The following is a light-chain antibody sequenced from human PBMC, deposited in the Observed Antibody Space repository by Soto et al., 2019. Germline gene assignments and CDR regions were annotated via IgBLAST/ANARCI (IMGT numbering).Light chain of an antibody. V-gene: IGLV1-51*01. CDR2: DNN. CDR1: SSNIGNNY. J-gene: IGLJ2*01. CDR3: ATWDYSLPGEV. Sequence: QSVLTQPPSVSAAPGQKVTISCSGSSSNIGNNYVSWYQQLPGTAPKLLIYDNNKRPSGIPDRFSGSKSGTSGTLDITGRQTGDEADYYCATWDYSLPGEVFGGGTKLTVL.